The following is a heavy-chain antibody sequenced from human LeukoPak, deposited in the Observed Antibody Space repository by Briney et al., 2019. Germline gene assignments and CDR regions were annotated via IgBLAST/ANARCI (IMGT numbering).Heavy chain of an antibody. D-gene: IGHD6-13*01. J-gene: IGHJ6*03. V-gene: IGHV3-23*01. Sequence: GGSLRLSCAASGFTFSSYAMSWVRQAPGKGLEWVSAISGSGGSTHYADSVKGRFTISRDNSKNTLYLQMNSLRAEDTAVYYCAKDTRGGIAAAGLGYYMDVWGKGTTVTISS. CDR3: AKDTRGGIAAAGLGYYMDV. CDR1: GFTFSSYA. CDR2: ISGSGGST.